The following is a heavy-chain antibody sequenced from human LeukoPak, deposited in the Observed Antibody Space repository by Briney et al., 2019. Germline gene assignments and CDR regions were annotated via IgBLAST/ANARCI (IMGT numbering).Heavy chain of an antibody. J-gene: IGHJ2*01. CDR1: GYSISSGYY. V-gene: IGHV4-38-2*02. Sequence: SETLSLTCTVSGYSISSGYYWGSIRQPPGKGLEWIGYIYYSGSTNYNPSLKSRVTISVDTSKNQFSPKLSSVTAADMAVYYCARVGPDYGGNSHWYFDLWGRGTLVTVSS. D-gene: IGHD4-23*01. CDR3: ARVGPDYGGNSHWYFDL. CDR2: IYYSGST.